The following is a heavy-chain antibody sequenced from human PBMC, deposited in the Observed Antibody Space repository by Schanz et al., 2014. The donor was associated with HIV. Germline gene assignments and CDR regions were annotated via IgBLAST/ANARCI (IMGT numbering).Heavy chain of an antibody. D-gene: IGHD3-10*01. V-gene: IGHV1-2*02. J-gene: IGHJ4*02. CDR2: IDPNSGG. Sequence: QVQLVQSGAEGRKPGASVKVSCKASGYTFIDYFIHWVRQAPGQGLEWMGWIDPNSGGFARKFNDRVTLTRDTSINTAYMELRRLRSDDTAVYYCARDQNVISMVRGVMGGVDYWGQGTLVTVSS. CDR1: GYTFIDYF. CDR3: ARDQNVISMVRGVMGGVDY.